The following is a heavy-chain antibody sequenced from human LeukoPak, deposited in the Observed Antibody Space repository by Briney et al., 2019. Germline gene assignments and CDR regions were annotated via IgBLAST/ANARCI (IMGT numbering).Heavy chain of an antibody. CDR1: GFTFDDYA. Sequence: GGSLRLSCAASGFTFDDYAMHWVRQAPGKGLEWVSGISWNSGSIGYADSVKGRFTISRDNAKNSLYLQMNSLRAEDTAVYYCAKRVTTVDYFDYWGQGTLVTVSS. CDR2: ISWNSGSI. CDR3: AKRVTTVDYFDY. D-gene: IGHD4-17*01. J-gene: IGHJ4*02. V-gene: IGHV3-9*01.